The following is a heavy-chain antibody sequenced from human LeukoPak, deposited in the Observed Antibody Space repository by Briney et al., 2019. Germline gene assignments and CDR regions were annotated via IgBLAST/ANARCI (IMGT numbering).Heavy chain of an antibody. CDR1: GFTFTTYW. CDR2: INQDGSEK. V-gene: IGHV3-7*01. D-gene: IGHD1/OR15-1a*01. J-gene: IGHJ4*02. CDR3: ARGNWNRAH. Sequence: GGSLRLSCAASGFTFTTYWMSWVRQAPGKVLEWVANINQDGSEKYYVDSVKGRFTISRDNAKNSLYLQMNSLRAEDTAVYYCARGNWNRAHWGQGTLVTVSS.